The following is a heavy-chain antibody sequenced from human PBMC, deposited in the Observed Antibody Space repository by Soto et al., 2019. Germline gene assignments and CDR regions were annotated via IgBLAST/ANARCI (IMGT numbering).Heavy chain of an antibody. Sequence: EVQLLESGGGLVQPGGSLRISCAASGFTFSSYVMNWVRQAPGKGLEWVSGIRGRGGDTFYAYSVKGRFTISRDNSKNTLYLQMNRLRAEETAVYYCARGPRAPPPHDYGMDVWCQGTTVTVSS. CDR2: IRGRGGDT. V-gene: IGHV3-23*01. J-gene: IGHJ6*02. CDR3: ARGPRAPPPHDYGMDV. CDR1: GFTFSSYV.